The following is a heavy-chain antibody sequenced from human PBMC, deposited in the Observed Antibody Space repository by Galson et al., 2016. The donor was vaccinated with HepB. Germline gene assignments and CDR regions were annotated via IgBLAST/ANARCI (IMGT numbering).Heavy chain of an antibody. CDR2: ISFDGSYK. D-gene: IGHD5-18*01. CDR3: AKTTAMVAYYYYGMDV. J-gene: IGHJ6*04. V-gene: IGHV3-30*18. Sequence: SLRLSCAASGFTFSSYGMHWVRQAPGKGLERVAVISFDGSYKYYADSVKGRFTISRDNSKNTIYLQMSSLRAEDTAVYYCAKTTAMVAYYYYGMDVWGKGTTVTVSS. CDR1: GFTFSSYG.